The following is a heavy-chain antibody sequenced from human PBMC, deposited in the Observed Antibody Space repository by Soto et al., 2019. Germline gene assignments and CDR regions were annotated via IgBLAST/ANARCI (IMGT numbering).Heavy chain of an antibody. J-gene: IGHJ3*02. CDR2: IGTAGDT. CDR1: GFTFSSYD. D-gene: IGHD3-22*01. Sequence: GGSLRLSCAASGFTFSSYDMHWVRQATGKGLEWVSAIGTAGDTYYPGSVKGRFTISRENAKNSLYLQMNSLRAEDTAVYYCARSRKYYDSSGDAFDIWGQGTMVTVSS. CDR3: ARSRKYYDSSGDAFDI. V-gene: IGHV3-13*01.